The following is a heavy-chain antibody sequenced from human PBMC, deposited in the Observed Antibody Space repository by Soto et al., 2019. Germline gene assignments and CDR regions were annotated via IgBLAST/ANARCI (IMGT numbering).Heavy chain of an antibody. J-gene: IGHJ6*02. CDR1: GFTFSSYG. CDR2: IWYDGSNK. V-gene: IGHV3-33*01. Sequence: QVQLVESGGGVVQPGRSLRLSCAASGFTFSSYGMHWVRQAPGKGLEWVSIIWYDGSNKYYADSVKGRFTISRDNSKNTLYLHMNSLRAEDTAVYYCASLPAADNYYYGMDVWVQGTTVTVSS. CDR3: ASLPAADNYYYGMDV. D-gene: IGHD2-15*01.